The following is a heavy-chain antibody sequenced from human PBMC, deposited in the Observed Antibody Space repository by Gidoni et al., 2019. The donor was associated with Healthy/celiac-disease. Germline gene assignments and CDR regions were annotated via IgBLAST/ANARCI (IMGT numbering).Heavy chain of an antibody. J-gene: IGHJ3*02. Sequence: QVQLVQSGAAVKKPGASVKVSCKASGYTFTGYYMHWVRQAPGQGLEWMGWINPNSGGTNYAQKFQGRVTMTRDTSISTAYMELSRLRSDDTAVYYCARGAQYYYDGGDAFDIWGQGTMVTVSS. CDR3: ARGAQYYYDGGDAFDI. CDR2: INPNSGGT. CDR1: GYTFTGYY. V-gene: IGHV1-2*02. D-gene: IGHD3-22*01.